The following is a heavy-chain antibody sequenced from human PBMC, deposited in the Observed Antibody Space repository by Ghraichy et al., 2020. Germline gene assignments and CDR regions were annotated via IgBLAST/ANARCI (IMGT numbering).Heavy chain of an antibody. D-gene: IGHD2-21*02. Sequence: GGSLRLSCATSGFTFSDHYLDWVRQAPGKGLEWVGRTRNKADSYTTEYAASVSGRFTVSRDASKNSMYLQMNSLKTEDTAVYYCPRARDYAFDIWGQGTMVTVSS. CDR2: TRNKADSYTT. CDR3: PRARDYAFDI. J-gene: IGHJ3*02. CDR1: GFTFSDHY. V-gene: IGHV3-72*01.